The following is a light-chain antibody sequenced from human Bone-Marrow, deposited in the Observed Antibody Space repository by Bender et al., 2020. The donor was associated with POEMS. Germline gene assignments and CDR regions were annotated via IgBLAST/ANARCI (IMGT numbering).Light chain of an antibody. CDR1: NIGSES. J-gene: IGLJ1*01. Sequence: SYVLTQPPSVSVAPGQTATITCGGNNIGSESVHWYQQKPGQAPVLVVFDDSDRPSGIPERFSGSHSGNTATLTISRVEAGDEADYYCQVWDSSSDHYVFGTGTKVTVL. CDR2: DDS. CDR3: QVWDSSSDHYV. V-gene: IGLV3-21*02.